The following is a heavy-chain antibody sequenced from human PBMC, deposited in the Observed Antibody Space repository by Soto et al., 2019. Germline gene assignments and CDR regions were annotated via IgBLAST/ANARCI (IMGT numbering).Heavy chain of an antibody. CDR1: AFTFRSYP. CDR3: AKVRPLRDCTSTSCLGAFDI. J-gene: IGHJ3*02. CDR2: ITASADTT. V-gene: IGHV3-23*01. D-gene: IGHD2-2*01. Sequence: EEQLLESGGGLVRPGGSLRLSCAASAFTFRSYPMSWVRQAPGKGLEWVSAITASADTTYYADSVKGRFTISRDNSKNTLYLRMNSLRAEDTAVYYCAKVRPLRDCTSTSCLGAFDIWGQGTMVTVS.